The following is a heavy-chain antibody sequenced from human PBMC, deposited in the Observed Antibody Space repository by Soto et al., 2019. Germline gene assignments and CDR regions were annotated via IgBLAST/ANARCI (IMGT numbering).Heavy chain of an antibody. V-gene: IGHV4-59*01. J-gene: IGHJ4*02. CDR2: IFYTGST. D-gene: IGHD6-13*01. Sequence: SETLSLTCTVSGDSMNNFYWSWIRQPPGKTLEWIGNIFYTGSTTYNPSLESRITMSVDTSKNQFSLRLSSVSAADAAVYFCAKYRRTAAEGYTLDYWGRGTLVTVSS. CDR1: GDSMNNFY. CDR3: AKYRRTAAEGYTLDY.